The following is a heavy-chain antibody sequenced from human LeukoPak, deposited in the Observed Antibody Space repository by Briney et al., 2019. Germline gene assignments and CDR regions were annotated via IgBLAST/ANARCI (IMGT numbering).Heavy chain of an antibody. J-gene: IGHJ4*02. CDR1: GFTFKTHA. CDR3: GKEVERHFDLKY. CDR2: IDDSGVIR. Sequence: GGSLRLSCAASGFTFKTHAMSWVRQAPGKGLEWVSRIDDSGVIRSYADSVKGRFTISRDNSKKILYLQMNSLRAEDTAVYYCGKEVERHFDLKYWGQGTLVTVSS. V-gene: IGHV3-23*01.